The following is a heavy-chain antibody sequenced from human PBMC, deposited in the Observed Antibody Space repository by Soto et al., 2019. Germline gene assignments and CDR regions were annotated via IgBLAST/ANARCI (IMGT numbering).Heavy chain of an antibody. CDR3: AKWDCNSTSCQPSTLFEY. V-gene: IGHV3-23*01. CDR2: ISGRGGRT. CDR1: GFTFSSHA. J-gene: IGHJ4*02. D-gene: IGHD2-2*01. Sequence: GGSLRLSCAASGFTFSSHAMSWVRQAPGKGLEWVPAISGRGGRTYYADTAKGRLPIPRDNPKNTLYLQMNSLRAEDTAVYYCAKWDCNSTSCQPSTLFEYWGQGTLVTVSS.